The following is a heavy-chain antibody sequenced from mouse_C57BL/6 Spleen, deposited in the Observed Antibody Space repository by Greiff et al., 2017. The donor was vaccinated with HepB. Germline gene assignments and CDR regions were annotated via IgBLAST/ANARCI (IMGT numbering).Heavy chain of an antibody. Sequence: VQLQQSGAELAKPGASVKLSCKASGYTFTSYWMHWVKQRPGQGLEWIGYINPSSGYTKYNQKFKDKATLTADKSSSTAYMQLSSLTYEDSAVYYCARPCSSYDYAMDYWGQGTSVTVSS. CDR1: GYTFTSYW. V-gene: IGHV1-7*01. D-gene: IGHD1-1*01. J-gene: IGHJ4*01. CDR2: INPSSGYT. CDR3: ARPCSSYDYAMDY.